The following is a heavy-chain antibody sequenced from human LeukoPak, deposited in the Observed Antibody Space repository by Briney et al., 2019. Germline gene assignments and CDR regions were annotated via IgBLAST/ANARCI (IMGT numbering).Heavy chain of an antibody. Sequence: SVKVSCKASGYTFTSYDINWVRQAPGQGLEWMGGIIPIFGTANYAQKFQGRVTITADESTSTAYMELSSLRFEDTAVYYCASGIAAAGVYYYYYMDVWGKGTTVTVSS. CDR1: GYTFTSYD. CDR2: IIPIFGTA. CDR3: ASGIAAAGVYYYYYMDV. V-gene: IGHV1-69*13. J-gene: IGHJ6*03. D-gene: IGHD6-13*01.